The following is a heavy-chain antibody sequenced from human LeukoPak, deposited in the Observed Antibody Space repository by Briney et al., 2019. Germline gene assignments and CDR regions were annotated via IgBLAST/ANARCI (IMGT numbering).Heavy chain of an antibody. V-gene: IGHV3-30*18. CDR2: ISYDGSNK. D-gene: IGHD4-11*01. Sequence: PGGSLRLSCAASGFTFSSYGMHWVRQAPGKGLEWVAVISYDGSNKYYADSVEGRFTISRDNSKNTLYLQMNSLRAEDTAVYYCAKTPYSNYGGYFDYWGQGTLVTVSS. CDR3: AKTPYSNYGGYFDY. J-gene: IGHJ4*02. CDR1: GFTFSSYG.